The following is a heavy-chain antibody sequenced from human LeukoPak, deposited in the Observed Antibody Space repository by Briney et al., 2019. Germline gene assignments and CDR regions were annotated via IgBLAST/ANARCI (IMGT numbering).Heavy chain of an antibody. J-gene: IGHJ4*02. CDR1: GYIFTSCG. V-gene: IGHV1-18*01. D-gene: IGHD1-26*01. Sequence: ASVKVSCKASGYIFTSCGISWVRQAPGQGLEWMGWISAYNGNTNYAQKLQGRVTMTTDTSTSTAYMELRSLRSDDTAVYYCARDRGSGSYPDYWGQGTLVTVSS. CDR3: ARDRGSGSYPDY. CDR2: ISAYNGNT.